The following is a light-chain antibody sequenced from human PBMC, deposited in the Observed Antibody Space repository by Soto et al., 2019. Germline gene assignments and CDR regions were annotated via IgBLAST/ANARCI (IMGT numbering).Light chain of an antibody. CDR1: QSISSY. CDR3: QQSYSTFFT. J-gene: IGKJ4*01. Sequence: DIQMTQSPSSLSASVGDRVTITCRASQSISSYLNWYQQKPGKAPKLLIYAASSLQSGVTSRFSASGSGTDVTLTISSLQPEDFATYYCQQSYSTFFTFGGGTKVEIK. CDR2: AAS. V-gene: IGKV1-39*01.